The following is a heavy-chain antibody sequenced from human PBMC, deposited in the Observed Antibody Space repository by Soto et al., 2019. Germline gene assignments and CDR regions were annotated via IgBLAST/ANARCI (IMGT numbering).Heavy chain of an antibody. J-gene: IGHJ4*02. D-gene: IGHD4-4*01. CDR2: LNPTGGST. V-gene: IGHV1-46*01. CDR1: GYPFTSYY. CDR3: ARVRGRRLQFRTDDYYFDY. Sequence: EASVKVSCKASGYPFTSYYMHWLRQAPGQGLEWMGVLNPTGGSTTYAQNFQGRVTMTRDTSTSTVYVELSSLRSEDTAVYYCARVRGRRLQFRTDDYYFDYWGQGTLVTVSS.